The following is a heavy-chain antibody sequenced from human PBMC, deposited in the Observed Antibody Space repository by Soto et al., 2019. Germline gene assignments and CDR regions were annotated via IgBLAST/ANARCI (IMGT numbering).Heavy chain of an antibody. J-gene: IGHJ3*02. CDR2: IYYSGST. V-gene: IGHV4-30-4*01. CDR3: ARRYSSAFDI. CDR1: GGSISSGDYY. Sequence: SETLSLTCSVSGGSISSGDYYWNWIRQPPGKGLEWIGHIYYSGSTYYNSSLKSRVTISVDTSKNQFSLKLTSVTAADTAVYYCARRYSSAFDIWGQGTMVTVSS. D-gene: IGHD6-13*01.